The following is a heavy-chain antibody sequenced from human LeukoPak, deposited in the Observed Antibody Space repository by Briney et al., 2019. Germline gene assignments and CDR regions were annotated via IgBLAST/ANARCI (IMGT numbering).Heavy chain of an antibody. CDR2: ISWNSGSI. D-gene: IGHD3-10*01. CDR1: GFTFDDYA. Sequence: GGSLRLSCAASGFTFDDYAMHWVRQAPGKGLGWVSGISWNSGSIGYAGSVKGRFTISRDNAKNSLYLQMNSLRAEDTALYYCAKGLWFGEFHPFDYWGQGTLVTVSS. J-gene: IGHJ4*02. CDR3: AKGLWFGEFHPFDY. V-gene: IGHV3-9*01.